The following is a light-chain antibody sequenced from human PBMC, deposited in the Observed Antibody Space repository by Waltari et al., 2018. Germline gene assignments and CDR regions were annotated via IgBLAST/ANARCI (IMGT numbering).Light chain of an antibody. V-gene: IGLV2-11*01. CDR1: LNDVGFEDY. CDR3: CSYAGAYTFV. CDR2: DVV. J-gene: IGLJ3*02. Sequence: QSALTQPHSVSASPGQSVTIPCSGSLNDVGFEDYFSWYQQLPGKAPKLILYDVVKRPSGVPSRFSGSKYGTTASLTISGLQTDDEATYYCCSYAGAYTFVFGGGTKLTVL.